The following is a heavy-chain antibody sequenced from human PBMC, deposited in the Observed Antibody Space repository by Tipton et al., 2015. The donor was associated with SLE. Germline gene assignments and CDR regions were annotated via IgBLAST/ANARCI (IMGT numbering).Heavy chain of an antibody. CDR2: IRYDGSNK. D-gene: IGHD3-10*01. Sequence: SLRLSCAASGFTFSSYGMHWVRQAPGKGLEWVAFIRYDGSNKYYADSVKGRFTISRDNSKNTLYLQMNSLRAEDTAVYYCAREPSLSMVRGVEVYYGIDVWGQGTTVTVSS. V-gene: IGHV3-30*02. J-gene: IGHJ6*02. CDR3: AREPSLSMVRGVEVYYGIDV. CDR1: GFTFSSYG.